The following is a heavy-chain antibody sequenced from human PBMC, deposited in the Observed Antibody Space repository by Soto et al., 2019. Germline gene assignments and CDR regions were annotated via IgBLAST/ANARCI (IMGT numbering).Heavy chain of an antibody. CDR3: ARVYGSGSMTNWFDP. V-gene: IGHV4-34*01. D-gene: IGHD3-10*01. CDR2: INHSGST. J-gene: IGHJ5*02. Sequence: QVQLQQWGAGLLKPSETLSLTCAVYGGSFSGYYWSWIRQPPGKGLEWIGEINHSGSTNYNPSLKSRVTISVDTSKNQFSLKLSSVTAADTAVYYCARVYGSGSMTNWFDPWGQGTLVTVSS. CDR1: GGSFSGYY.